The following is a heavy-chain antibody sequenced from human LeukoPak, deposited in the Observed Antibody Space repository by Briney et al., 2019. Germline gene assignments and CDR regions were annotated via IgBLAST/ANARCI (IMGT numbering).Heavy chain of an antibody. D-gene: IGHD3-16*01. Sequence: GSLRLSCAASGFSFSNYGMTWVRQAPGKGLEWVSAIGSAGINSYYADSVRGRFTISRDNSKDMLYLQMSSLTVEDTAEYFCATSRGYIDNWGQGALVIVSS. CDR3: ATSRGYIDN. CDR2: IGSAGINS. CDR1: GFSFSNYG. V-gene: IGHV3-23*05. J-gene: IGHJ4*02.